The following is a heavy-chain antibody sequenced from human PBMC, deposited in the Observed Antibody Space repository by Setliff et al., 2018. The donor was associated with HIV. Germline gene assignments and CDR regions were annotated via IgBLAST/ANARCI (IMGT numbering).Heavy chain of an antibody. D-gene: IGHD6-13*01. CDR1: GDSISSTSYF. V-gene: IGHV4-39*01. J-gene: IGHJ4*02. CDR3: ASITGSSFDY. CDR2: FHSSASP. Sequence: SETLSLTCDVSGDSISSTSYFWGWMRQPPGKGLEWIGSFHSSASPSYNPSLRSRVTISVDTSKNQFSLKLSSVTAADTAVYYCASITGSSFDYWGQGTLVTVSS.